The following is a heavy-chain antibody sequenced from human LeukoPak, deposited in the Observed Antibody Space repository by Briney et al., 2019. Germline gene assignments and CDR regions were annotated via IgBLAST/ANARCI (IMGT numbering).Heavy chain of an antibody. J-gene: IGHJ4*02. D-gene: IGHD1/OR15-1a*01. CDR3: AKLWEHDYGDY. Sequence: GESLKISCAASGFTVSSNYMSWVRQAPGKGLEWVSVIFSASRIFYADSVKGRFTISRDTSKNTLYLQMNSLRAEDTAVYYCAKLWEHDYGDYWGQGTLVTVSS. V-gene: IGHV3-53*01. CDR2: IFSASRI. CDR1: GFTVSSNY.